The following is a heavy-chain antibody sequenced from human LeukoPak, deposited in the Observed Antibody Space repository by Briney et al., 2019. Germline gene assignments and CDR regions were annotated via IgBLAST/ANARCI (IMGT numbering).Heavy chain of an antibody. J-gene: IGHJ6*03. CDR1: GGSISSGSYY. Sequence: PSETLSLTCTVSGGSISSGSYYWSWIRQPAGKGLEWIGRIYTSGSTNYNPSLKSRVTISVDTSKNQFSLKLSSVTAADTAVYYCARGAMVRGVQHYYYYYYMDVWSKGTTVTISS. D-gene: IGHD3-10*01. CDR2: IYTSGST. CDR3: ARGAMVRGVQHYYYYYYMDV. V-gene: IGHV4-61*02.